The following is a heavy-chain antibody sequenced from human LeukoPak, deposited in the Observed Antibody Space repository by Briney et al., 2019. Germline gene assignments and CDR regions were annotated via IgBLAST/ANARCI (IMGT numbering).Heavy chain of an antibody. CDR1: GGSFSGYY. CDR2: IYHSGST. CDR3: ARGGTYCSSTSCYIPRYYYGMDV. J-gene: IGHJ6*02. D-gene: IGHD2-2*02. Sequence: SETLSLTCAVYGGSFSGYYWSWIRQPPGKGLEWIGEIYHSGSTNYNPSLKSRVTISVDTSKNQISLKLRSVTAADTAVYYCARGGTYCSSTSCYIPRYYYGMDVWGQGTTVTVSS. V-gene: IGHV4-34*01.